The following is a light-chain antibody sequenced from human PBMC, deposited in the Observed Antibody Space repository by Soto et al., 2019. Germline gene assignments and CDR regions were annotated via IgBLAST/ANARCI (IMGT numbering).Light chain of an antibody. CDR3: QTWGTGIGV. CDR1: SGHSSYA. V-gene: IGLV4-69*01. CDR2: LNSDGSH. J-gene: IGLJ2*01. Sequence: QSVLTQSPSASASLGASVKLTCTLSSGHSSYAIAWHQQQPEKGPRYLMKLNSDGSHSKGDGIPDRFSGSSSGAERYLTISSLQSEGEADFYCQTWGTGIGVFGGGTKVTVL.